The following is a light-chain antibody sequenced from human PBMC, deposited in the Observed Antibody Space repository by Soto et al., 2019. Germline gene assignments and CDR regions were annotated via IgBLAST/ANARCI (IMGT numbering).Light chain of an antibody. Sequence: DIQLTQSPSFLSASVGDRVTITCRASQSISSWLAWYQQKPGQPPKLLIYWASTRQSGVPDRFSGSGSGTDFTLTISRLQAEDAAVYYCQQYYSTVTFGGGTKVDIK. J-gene: IGKJ4*01. CDR1: QSISSW. CDR3: QQYYSTVT. CDR2: WAS. V-gene: IGKV4-1*01.